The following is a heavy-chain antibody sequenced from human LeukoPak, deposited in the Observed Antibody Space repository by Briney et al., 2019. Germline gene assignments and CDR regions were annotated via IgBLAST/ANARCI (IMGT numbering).Heavy chain of an antibody. CDR2: INSDGSST. Sequence: GGSLRLSCAASGFTFSSYWMHWVRQAPGKGLVWVSHINSDGSSTMYSDSVKGRFTISRDNAKNTLYLQTNSLRAEDTAVYYCARDPLSYHIDYWGQGTLVTVSS. V-gene: IGHV3-74*03. D-gene: IGHD1-14*01. J-gene: IGHJ4*02. CDR3: ARDPLSYHIDY. CDR1: GFTFSSYW.